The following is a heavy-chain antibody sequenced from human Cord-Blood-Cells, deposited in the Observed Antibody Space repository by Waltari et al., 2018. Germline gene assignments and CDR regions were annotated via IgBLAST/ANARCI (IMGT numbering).Heavy chain of an antibody. CDR1: VFTLSGSA. D-gene: IGHD5-18*01. Sequence: EVQLVASWGGLVQPGGSRKLSCAASVFTLSGSAMHWRRPAPCHGLEWVGRIRSKANSYATAYAASVKGRFTISRDDSKNTAYLQMNSLKTEDTAVYYCTRSDTATYHEGYYGMDVWGQGTTVTVSS. V-gene: IGHV3-73*02. J-gene: IGHJ6*02. CDR2: IRSKANSYAT. CDR3: TRSDTATYHEGYYGMDV.